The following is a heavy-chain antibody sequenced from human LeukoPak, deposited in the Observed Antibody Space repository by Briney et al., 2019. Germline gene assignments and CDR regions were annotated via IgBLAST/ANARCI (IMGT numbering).Heavy chain of an antibody. CDR2: ISSSSSYP. CDR3: ASLGWATAPLDY. CDR1: GFTFSDYY. J-gene: IGHJ4*02. D-gene: IGHD5-12*01. V-gene: IGHV3-11*06. Sequence: GGSLRLSCAASGFTFSDYYMSWIRQAPGKGLEWVSYISSSSSYPNYADSVKGRFTISRDNAKNSLYLQMNSLRAEDTAVYYCASLGWATAPLDYWGQGTLVTVSS.